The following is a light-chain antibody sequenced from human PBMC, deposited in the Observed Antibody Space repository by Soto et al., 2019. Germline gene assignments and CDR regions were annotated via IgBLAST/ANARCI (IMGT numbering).Light chain of an antibody. CDR2: EVR. CDR3: SSYTSTGTLIV. V-gene: IGLV2-14*01. J-gene: IGLJ2*01. Sequence: QLVLTQPASVSGSPGQSITISCSGSSGDIGGYNFVSWYQHLPGKAPKLIIFEVRFRPSGVSNRFSGSKSGDTASLTISGLLPEDEADYYCSSYTSTGTLIVFGGGTKLTVL. CDR1: SGDIGGYNF.